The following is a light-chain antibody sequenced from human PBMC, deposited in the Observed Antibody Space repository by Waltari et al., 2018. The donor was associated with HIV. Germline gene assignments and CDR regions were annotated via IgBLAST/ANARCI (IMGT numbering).Light chain of an antibody. CDR3: SSYTSSSTLRV. V-gene: IGLV1-47*01. J-gene: IGLJ3*02. CDR2: RNN. CDR1: SSNIESNY. Sequence: QSVLTQPPSASGTPGQRVTISCSGSSSNIESNYVYWYQQLPGTAPKLLIYRNNQRPSGVPDRFSGSKSGTSASLTISGLQAEDEADYYCSSYTSSSTLRVFGGGTKLTVL.